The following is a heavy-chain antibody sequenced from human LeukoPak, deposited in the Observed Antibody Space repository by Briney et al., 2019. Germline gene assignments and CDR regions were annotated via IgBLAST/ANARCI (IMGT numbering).Heavy chain of an antibody. CDR1: GFTFGSYW. CDR3: ARVGSTDSPHAFDI. V-gene: IGHV3-74*01. J-gene: IGHJ3*02. Sequence: PGGSLRVSCAASGFTFGSYWMDWVRQVPGKGLVWVSGINSDGRMTRYAESVKGRFTISRDNAKNTLYLQMSSLRAEDTAVYYCARVGSTDSPHAFDIWGQGTTVTVSS. D-gene: IGHD3-22*01. CDR2: INSDGRMT.